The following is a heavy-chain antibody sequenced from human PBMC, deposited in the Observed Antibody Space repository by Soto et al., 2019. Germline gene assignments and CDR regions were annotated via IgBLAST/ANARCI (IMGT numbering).Heavy chain of an antibody. D-gene: IGHD6-13*01. CDR3: TKYTYTSRYAYYGMDV. J-gene: IGHJ6*02. V-gene: IGHV3-49*05. Sequence: KAGGSRRLSCTTSGFTFGDYAMSWSRQAPGKGLEWVGVIRRKAYGGTTDYAASVKGRFTISRDDSKNIGYLQMNSPKSEDTGVYYCTKYTYTSRYAYYGMDVWGHGTTVTVSS. CDR1: GFTFGDYA. CDR2: IRRKAYGGTT.